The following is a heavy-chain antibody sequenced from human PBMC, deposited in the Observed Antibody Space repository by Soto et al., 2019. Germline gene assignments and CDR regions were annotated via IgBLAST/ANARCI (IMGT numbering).Heavy chain of an antibody. Sequence: QVQVVQSGAEVKKPGASVKVSCKVSGYTLTEVSMHWVRQAPGKGLEWMGGFEPEDGGTIYAHKVQGRVTMTEYTSTDTDYKEQSSLRSDDTEVYYCAIDRPSGNVSYYYYALDVWCQGTTVTVSS. CDR1: GYTLTEVS. CDR3: AIDRPSGNVSYYYYALDV. J-gene: IGHJ6*02. CDR2: FEPEDGGT. D-gene: IGHD4-4*01. V-gene: IGHV1-24*01.